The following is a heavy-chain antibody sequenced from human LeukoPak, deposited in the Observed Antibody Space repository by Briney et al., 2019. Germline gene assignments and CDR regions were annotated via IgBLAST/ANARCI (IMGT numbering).Heavy chain of an antibody. CDR1: GGTFSSYA. CDR2: IIPIFGTA. Sequence: SVEVSCKASGGTFSSYAISWVRQAPGQGLEWMGGIIPIFGTANYAQKFQGRVTITTDESTSTAYMELSSLRSEDTAVYYCARDSPGYSSGWYEYWGQGTLVTVSS. D-gene: IGHD6-19*01. V-gene: IGHV1-69*05. CDR3: ARDSPGYSSGWYEY. J-gene: IGHJ4*02.